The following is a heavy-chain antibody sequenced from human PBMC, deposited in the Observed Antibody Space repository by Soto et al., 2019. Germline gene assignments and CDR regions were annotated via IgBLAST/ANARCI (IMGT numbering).Heavy chain of an antibody. D-gene: IGHD3-9*01. J-gene: IGHJ4*02. CDR1: GFTFTSYG. V-gene: IGHV3-23*01. Sequence: GSLRLSCTASGFTFTSYGMGWVRQAPGKGLQWVSTIRGDGGQTHYTDSVKGRFSISRDNSKNTVYLQMDSLRAEDTAMYFCARDVGLDSDDFFAYWGQGTQVTVSA. CDR3: ARDVGLDSDDFFAY. CDR2: IRGDGGQT.